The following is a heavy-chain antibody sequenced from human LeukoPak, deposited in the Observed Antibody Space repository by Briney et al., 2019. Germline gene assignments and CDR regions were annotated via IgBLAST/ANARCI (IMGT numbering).Heavy chain of an antibody. V-gene: IGHV1-18*01. Sequence: GASVKVSCKASGYTFTSYGISWVRQAPGQGFEWMGWISAYNGNTNYAQKLQGRVTMTTDTSTGTAYMELRSLRSDDTAVYCCARGSSYGFSMGYWGQGTLVTVSS. D-gene: IGHD5-18*01. CDR1: GYTFTSYG. CDR3: ARGSSYGFSMGY. CDR2: ISAYNGNT. J-gene: IGHJ4*02.